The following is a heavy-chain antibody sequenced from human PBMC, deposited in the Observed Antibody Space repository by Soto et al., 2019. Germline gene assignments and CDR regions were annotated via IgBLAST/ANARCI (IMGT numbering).Heavy chain of an antibody. D-gene: IGHD3-3*01. CDR1: GGSFSGYY. CDR2: INHSGST. J-gene: IGHJ4*02. V-gene: IGHV4-34*01. CDR3: ARGRMIFGVVIGWSYYFDY. Sequence: SETLSLTCAVYGGSFSGYYCSWIRQPPGKGLEWIGEINHSGSTNYNPSLKSRVTISVDTSKNQFSLKLSSVTAADTAVYYCARGRMIFGVVIGWSYYFDYWGQGTLVTVSS.